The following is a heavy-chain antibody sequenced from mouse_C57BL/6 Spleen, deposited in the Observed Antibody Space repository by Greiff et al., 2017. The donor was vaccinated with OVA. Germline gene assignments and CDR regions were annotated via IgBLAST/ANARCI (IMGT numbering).Heavy chain of an antibody. CDR1: GYTFTSYW. V-gene: IGHV1-61*01. D-gene: IGHD1-1*01. CDR2: IYPSDSEP. Sequence: QVQLQQSGAELVRPGSSVKLSCKASGYTFTSYWMDWVKQRPGKGLEWIGNIYPSDSEPNYNQKFKDKATLTVDKSSSTAYMQLSSLTSEDSAVYYCARREITTVVAPNFDVWGTGTTVTVSS. J-gene: IGHJ1*03. CDR3: ARREITTVVAPNFDV.